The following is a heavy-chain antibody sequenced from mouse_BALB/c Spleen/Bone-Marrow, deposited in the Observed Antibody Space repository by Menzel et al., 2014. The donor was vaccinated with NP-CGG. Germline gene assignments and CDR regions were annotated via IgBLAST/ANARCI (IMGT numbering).Heavy chain of an antibody. Sequence: VQLQQSGPELAKPGASVKISCKASGYSFTGYFMKWVKQSHGKSLEWIGRINPYNGDTFYNQKFKGKATLTVDKSSSTAHMELLSLTSEDSAVYYCGRDDGQAWFAYWGQGTLVTVSA. CDR2: INPYNGDT. V-gene: IGHV1-37*01. D-gene: IGHD2-3*01. CDR3: GRDDGQAWFAY. CDR1: GYSFTGYF. J-gene: IGHJ3*01.